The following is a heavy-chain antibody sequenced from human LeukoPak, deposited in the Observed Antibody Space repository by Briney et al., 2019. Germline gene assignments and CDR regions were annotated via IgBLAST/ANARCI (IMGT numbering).Heavy chain of an antibody. Sequence: SETLSLTCTVSGGSISSYYWSWIRQPAGKGLEWIGRIYTSGSTNYNPSLKSRVTMSVDTSKNQFSLKLSSATAADTAVYYCARGSYDILTGSHFDYWGQGTLVTVSS. CDR3: ARGSYDILTGSHFDY. CDR2: IYTSGST. CDR1: GGSISSYY. J-gene: IGHJ4*02. V-gene: IGHV4-4*07. D-gene: IGHD3-9*01.